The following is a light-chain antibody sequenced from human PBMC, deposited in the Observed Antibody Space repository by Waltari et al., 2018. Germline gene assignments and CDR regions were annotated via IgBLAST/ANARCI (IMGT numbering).Light chain of an antibody. Sequence: DIQMTQSPSTLSASVGDSITITCRASQSISSWLAWYQQKPGKAPKLLIYKASSLESGVPSRFSGSESGTEFTLTISSLQPDDFATYYCQQYNSNSRTFGQGTKVEIK. V-gene: IGKV1-5*03. J-gene: IGKJ2*01. CDR2: KAS. CDR1: QSISSW. CDR3: QQYNSNSRT.